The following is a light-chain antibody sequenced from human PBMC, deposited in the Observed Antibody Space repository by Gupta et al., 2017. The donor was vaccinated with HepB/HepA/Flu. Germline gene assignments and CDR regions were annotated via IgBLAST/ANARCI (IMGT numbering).Light chain of an antibody. CDR2: WAS. CDR1: QSGLHNYINKDY. CDR3: RQKDCTPWT. Sequence: DIVMTQSPDSLAVSLGERATINCKFSQSGLHNYINKDYLAWYQQKSGQPPNLLIHWASTRESGVPDRFSGRGSKTEFTLAIDIRQAEDVAIYYCRQKDCTPWTFGQGTXVEI. J-gene: IGKJ1*01. V-gene: IGKV4-1*01.